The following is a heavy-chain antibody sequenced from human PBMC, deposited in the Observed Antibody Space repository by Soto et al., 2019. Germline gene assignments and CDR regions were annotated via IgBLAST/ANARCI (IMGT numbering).Heavy chain of an antibody. D-gene: IGHD6-19*01. CDR2: IYPGDSDT. J-gene: IGHJ4*02. Sequence: PGESLKISCKTSGYSFSTYWIGWVRQLPGQGLEWMGIIYPGDSDTRYSPSFQGQVTISVDKSINTAYLQWNSLEASDTAMYYCARDGSGPFDYWGQGSLVTVSS. V-gene: IGHV5-51*01. CDR1: GYSFSTYW. CDR3: ARDGSGPFDY.